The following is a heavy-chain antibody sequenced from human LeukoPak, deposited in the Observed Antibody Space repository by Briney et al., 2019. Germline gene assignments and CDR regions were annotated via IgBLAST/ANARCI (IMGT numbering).Heavy chain of an antibody. Sequence: NPSETLSLTCTVSGGSVGSGSYYWDWIRQTAGKGLEWIGRIHTSGSTKYSPSLKSRLTILIDTFSNQVSLNLTSVTAADTAIYYCARQGQSSDYWGPGTVVTVSS. CDR3: ARQGQSSDY. J-gene: IGHJ4*02. V-gene: IGHV4-61*02. D-gene: IGHD4-11*01. CDR1: GGSVGSGSYY. CDR2: IHTSGST.